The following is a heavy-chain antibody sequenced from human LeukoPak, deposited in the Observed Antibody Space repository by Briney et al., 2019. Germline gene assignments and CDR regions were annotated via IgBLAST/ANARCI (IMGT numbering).Heavy chain of an antibody. D-gene: IGHD6-6*01. Sequence: GGSLRLSCAASGFTFSSYGMHWVRQAPGKGLEWVAVISYDGSNKYYADSVKGRFTISRDNSKNTLYLQMNSLRAEDTAVYYCARGPEYSSSSGGDYWGQGTLVTVSS. CDR1: GFTFSSYG. CDR3: ARGPEYSSSSGGDY. V-gene: IGHV3-30*03. CDR2: ISYDGSNK. J-gene: IGHJ4*02.